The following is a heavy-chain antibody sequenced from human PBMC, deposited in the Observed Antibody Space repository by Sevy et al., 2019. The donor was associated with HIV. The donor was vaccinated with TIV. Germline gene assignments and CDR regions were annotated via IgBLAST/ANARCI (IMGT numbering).Heavy chain of an antibody. CDR2: ISSSGSTI. J-gene: IGHJ6*02. D-gene: IGHD6-19*01. CDR3: ARGTGSSGWYFDYNGMDV. Sequence: GGSLRLSCAASGFTFSDYYMSWIRQAPGKGLEWVSYISSSGSTIYYADSVKGRFTISRDNAKNSLYLQMNSLRAEDTAVYYCARGTGSSGWYFDYNGMDVWGQGTTVTVSS. V-gene: IGHV3-11*01. CDR1: GFTFSDYY.